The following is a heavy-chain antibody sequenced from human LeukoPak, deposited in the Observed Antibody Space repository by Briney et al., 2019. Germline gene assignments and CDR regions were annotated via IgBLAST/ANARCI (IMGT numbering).Heavy chain of an antibody. CDR1: GFTFNTYS. CDR2: ISSSKAYI. D-gene: IGHD2-2*01. J-gene: IGHJ4*02. CDR3: ARRYCGSTSCQPLDY. V-gene: IGHV3-21*01. Sequence: GGSLRLSCAASGFTFNTYSMNWVRQAPGKGLEWVSSISSSKAYIYYADSVKGRSTVSRDNAKNSLYLQMNSLGAEDTAVYYCARRYCGSTSCQPLDYWGQGTLVTVSS.